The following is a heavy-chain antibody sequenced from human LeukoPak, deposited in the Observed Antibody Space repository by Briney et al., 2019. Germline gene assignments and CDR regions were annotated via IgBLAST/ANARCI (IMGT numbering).Heavy chain of an antibody. CDR1: GYTFTSYG. J-gene: IGHJ4*02. Sequence: EASVKVSCEASGYTFTSYGITWVRQAPGQGPEWMGWISAYNGNTNYAQKLQGRVTMTTDTSTSTAYMELRSLRFDDTAMYYCGRDAFDYGDSRLFNYWGQGTLVTVSS. CDR3: GRDAFDYGDSRLFNY. V-gene: IGHV1-18*04. CDR2: ISAYNGNT. D-gene: IGHD4-17*01.